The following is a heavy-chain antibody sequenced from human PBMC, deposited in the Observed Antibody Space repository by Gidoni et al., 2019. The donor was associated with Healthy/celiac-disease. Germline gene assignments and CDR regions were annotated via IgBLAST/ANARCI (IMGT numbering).Heavy chain of an antibody. V-gene: IGHV3-30*01. CDR3: ARDIRAVAGTKATRQYFQH. CDR2: ISYDGSNK. CDR1: GFTFSSYA. J-gene: IGHJ1*01. D-gene: IGHD6-19*01. Sequence: AASGFTFSSYAMHWVRQAPGNGLEWVAVISYDGSNKYYADSVKGRFTICRDNSKNTLYLQMNRLRAEDTAVYYCARDIRAVAGTKATRQYFQHWGQGTLVTVSS.